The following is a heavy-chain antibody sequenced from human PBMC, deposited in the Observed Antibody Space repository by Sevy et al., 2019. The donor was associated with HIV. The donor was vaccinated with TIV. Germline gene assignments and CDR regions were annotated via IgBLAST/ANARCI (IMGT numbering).Heavy chain of an antibody. V-gene: IGHV4-38-2*01. D-gene: IGHD4-17*01. Sequence: SETLSLTCAVSHYSIRSAYQWGWIRQSPGKGPEWIGSIYPRGSAFYNPSLKSRLSISVDMSKNQFSLNLRSVTAADTAVYYCVEDKNDYGGSYFESWGPGTLVTVSS. CDR2: IYPRGSA. CDR1: HYSIRSAYQ. CDR3: VEDKNDYGGSYFES. J-gene: IGHJ4*02.